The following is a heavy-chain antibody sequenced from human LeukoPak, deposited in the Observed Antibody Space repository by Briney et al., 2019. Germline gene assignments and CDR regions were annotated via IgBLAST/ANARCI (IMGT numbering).Heavy chain of an antibody. CDR1: GFTFSDYY. D-gene: IGHD1-26*01. J-gene: IGHJ6*03. CDR3: TRDIQLSGGSYPPVPYYYMAV. Sequence: PGGSLRLSCAASGFTFSDYYMSWIRQAPGKGLEWVSHISNSGSTIYYADSVKGRFTISRDNAKNSLYLQMNSLRAEDTAVYYCTRDIQLSGGSYPPVPYYYMAVWGKGTTVTISS. V-gene: IGHV3-11*01. CDR2: ISNSGSTI.